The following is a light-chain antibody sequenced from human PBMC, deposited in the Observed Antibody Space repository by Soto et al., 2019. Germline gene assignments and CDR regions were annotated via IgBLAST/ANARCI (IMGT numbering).Light chain of an antibody. V-gene: IGKV3-20*01. CDR2: GAS. J-gene: IGKJ1*01. Sequence: EIVLTQSPGTLSLSPGDRATLSCRASKSDSSNFLAWYQQKPGQAPRLLIYGASIRATGIPDRFSGSGSGTDFTLTIRRLEPEDFAMYFCHQYGSSPRTFGQGTKVEIK. CDR1: KSDSSNF. CDR3: HQYGSSPRT.